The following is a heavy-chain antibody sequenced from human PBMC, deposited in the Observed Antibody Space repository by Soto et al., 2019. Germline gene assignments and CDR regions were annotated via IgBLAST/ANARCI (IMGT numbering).Heavy chain of an antibody. CDR3: ARTERLAAAGTGNSHYYGMDV. Sequence: SETLSLTCTVSGVSIDGYCGSWIRQPPGKGLEWIGYICNSGSTKYNPSLKSRVTTSIDTSKNQVSLKVSSVTAVDTAVYYCARTERLAAAGTGNSHYYGMDVWGQGTTVTVS. CDR1: GVSIDGYC. CDR2: ICNSGST. V-gene: IGHV4-59*08. J-gene: IGHJ6*02. D-gene: IGHD6-13*01.